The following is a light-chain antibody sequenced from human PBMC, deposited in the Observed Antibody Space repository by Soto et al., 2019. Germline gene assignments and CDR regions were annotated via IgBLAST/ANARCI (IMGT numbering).Light chain of an antibody. J-gene: IGKJ1*01. CDR3: QQYGSSGT. V-gene: IGKV3D-20*01. CDR1: QSVRSD. Sequence: EIVMTQPPATPSVSPGEGATLYCRASQSVRSDLAWYQHKPGLAPRLLIYDISTRAAAIPARFSGSGSGTDFTLTISRLEPEDFAVYYCQQYGSSGTFGQGTKVDIK. CDR2: DIS.